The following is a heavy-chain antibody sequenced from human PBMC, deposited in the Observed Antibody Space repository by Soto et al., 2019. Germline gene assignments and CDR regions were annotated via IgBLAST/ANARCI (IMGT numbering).Heavy chain of an antibody. CDR3: ASGPIAAAGTMVFDY. V-gene: IGHV4-31*03. J-gene: IGHJ4*02. D-gene: IGHD6-13*01. Sequence: QVQLQESGPGLVKPSQTLSLTCTVSGGSISSGGYYWSWIRQHPGKGLEWIGYIYYSGSTYYNPSRKSRVTISVDKSKNEFSLKLSSVTAADRAVYYCASGPIAAAGTMVFDYWGQGTLVTVSS. CDR1: GGSISSGGYY. CDR2: IYYSGST.